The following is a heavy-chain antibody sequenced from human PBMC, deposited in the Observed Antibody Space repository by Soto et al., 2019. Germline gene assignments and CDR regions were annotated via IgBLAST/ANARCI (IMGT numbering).Heavy chain of an antibody. Sequence: PSETLSLTCAVYGGSFSGYYWSWIRQPPGKGLEWIGEINHSGSTNYNPSLKSRVTISVDTSKNQFSLKLSSVTAADTAVYYCARGCDGDSSSPSNYFDYWGQGTLVTVSS. CDR1: GGSFSGYY. V-gene: IGHV4-34*01. CDR2: INHSGST. J-gene: IGHJ4*02. CDR3: ARGCDGDSSSPSNYFDY. D-gene: IGHD6-6*01.